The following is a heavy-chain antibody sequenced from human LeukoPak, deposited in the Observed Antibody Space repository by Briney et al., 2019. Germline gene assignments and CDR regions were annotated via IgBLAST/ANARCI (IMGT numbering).Heavy chain of an antibody. V-gene: IGHV1-69*05. J-gene: IGHJ4*02. D-gene: IGHD4-17*01. CDR2: IIPIFGTA. CDR3: VRDPMTTNYFDY. CDR1: GGTFSSDA. Sequence: SVKVSCKASGGTFSSDAINWLRQAPGQRLEWMGRIIPIFGTANYAQKFQGRVTITTDESTSIAYMELSSLRSEDTAVYYCVRDPMTTNYFDYWGQGTLVTVSS.